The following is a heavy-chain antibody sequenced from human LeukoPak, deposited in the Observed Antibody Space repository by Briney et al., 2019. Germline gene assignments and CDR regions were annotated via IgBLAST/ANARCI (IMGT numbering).Heavy chain of an antibody. V-gene: IGHV1-69*04. CDR3: ARDLRPVTPFYDY. CDR1: GGTFSSYA. Sequence: SVKVSCKASGGTFSSYAISWVRQAPGQGREWVGRIIPILGISNYAQKFQGRVTITADKSTSTAYMELSSLRSEDTAVYYCARDLRPVTPFYDYWGQGTLVTVSS. J-gene: IGHJ4*02. D-gene: IGHD4-17*01. CDR2: IIPILGIS.